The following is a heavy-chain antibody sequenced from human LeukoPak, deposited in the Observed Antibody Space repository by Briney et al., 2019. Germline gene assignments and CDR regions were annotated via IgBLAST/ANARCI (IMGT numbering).Heavy chain of an antibody. V-gene: IGHV4-34*01. D-gene: IGHD1-7*01. CDR1: GGSFSGYY. Sequence: PSETLSLTCAVYGGSFSGYYWSWIRQPPGKGLEWIGEINHSGSTNYNPSLKSRVTISVDTSKNQFSLKLSSVTAADTAVYYCARGRGTNWNYGWFDPWGQGTLVTVSS. CDR2: INHSGST. CDR3: ARGRGTNWNYGWFDP. J-gene: IGHJ5*02.